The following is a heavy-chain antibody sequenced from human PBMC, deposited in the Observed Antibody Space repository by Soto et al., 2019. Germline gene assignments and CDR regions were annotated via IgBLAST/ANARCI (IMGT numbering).Heavy chain of an antibody. J-gene: IGHJ4*02. CDR1: GFSLTTDRVG. V-gene: IGHV2-5*02. D-gene: IGHD1-26*01. Sequence: QITLKESGPTLVQPTQTLTLTCTFSGFSLTTDRVGVGWIRQPPGEALEWLAVIYWDDSKTYRPSLESRLTITLDVSKTLVALTMTNMVSLDTAPYLCALAYGGRSLCWGQGSLVIVSS. CDR2: IYWDDSK. CDR3: ALAYGGRSLC.